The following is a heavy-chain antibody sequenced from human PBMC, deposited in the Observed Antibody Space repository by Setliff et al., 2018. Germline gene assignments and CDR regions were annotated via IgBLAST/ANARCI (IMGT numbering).Heavy chain of an antibody. D-gene: IGHD3-3*01. CDR2: IYASWST. CDR1: GDSINSRTNY. CDR3: VRMSGFLYMDV. J-gene: IGHJ6*03. Sequence: PSETLSLTCTVSGDSINSRTNYWSWIRQPAGKGPEWIGHIYASWSTNYNTSLKSRVTISLEKSKNQFSLKLSSVTAADTAVYYCVRMSGFLYMDVWGKGTTVTVSS. V-gene: IGHV4-61*09.